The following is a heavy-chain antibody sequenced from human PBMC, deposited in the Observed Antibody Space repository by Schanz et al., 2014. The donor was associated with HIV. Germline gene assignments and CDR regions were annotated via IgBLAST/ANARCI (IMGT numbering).Heavy chain of an antibody. V-gene: IGHV3-48*02. Sequence: EVQILESGGGLVQPGGSLRLSCAASGFTFSSYSMNWVRQAPGKGLEWVSYISSSSSTIYYADSVKGRFTISRDNAKNSLYLQMNSLGDDDTAVYYCATQIAVAGRGGDAFALWGQGTMVIVSS. D-gene: IGHD6-19*01. CDR2: ISSSSSTI. CDR1: GFTFSSYS. J-gene: IGHJ3*01. CDR3: ATQIAVAGRGGDAFAL.